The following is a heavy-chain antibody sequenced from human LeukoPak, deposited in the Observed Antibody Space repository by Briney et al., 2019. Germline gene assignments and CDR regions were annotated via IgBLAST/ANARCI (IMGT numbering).Heavy chain of an antibody. CDR2: IIPIFGTA. D-gene: IGHD3-3*01. V-gene: IGHV1-69*01. CDR3: TKDGPAYYDFWSGSRPEYYFDY. Sequence: KVSCXASGGTFSSYAISWVRQAPGQGLEWMGGIIPIFGTANYAQKFQGRVTITADESTSTAYMELSSLRSEDTAVYYCTKDGPAYYDFWSGSRPEYYFDYWGQETLVTVSS. J-gene: IGHJ4*02. CDR1: GGTFSSYA.